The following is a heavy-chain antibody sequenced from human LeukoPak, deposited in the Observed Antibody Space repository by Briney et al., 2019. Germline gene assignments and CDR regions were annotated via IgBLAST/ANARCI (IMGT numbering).Heavy chain of an antibody. Sequence: ASVKVSCKASGFTFTSSAMQWLRQARGQRLEWIGWIVVGSGNTNYAQKFQERVTITRDMSTSTAYMELSSLRSEDTAVYYCAATYSSSWYDLTYYYYGMDVWGQGTTVTVSS. CDR3: AATYSSSWYDLTYYYYGMDV. J-gene: IGHJ6*02. V-gene: IGHV1-58*02. CDR2: IVVGSGNT. CDR1: GFTFTSSA. D-gene: IGHD6-13*01.